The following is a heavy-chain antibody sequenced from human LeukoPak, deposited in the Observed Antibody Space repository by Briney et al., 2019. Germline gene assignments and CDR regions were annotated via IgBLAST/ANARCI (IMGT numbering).Heavy chain of an antibody. J-gene: IGHJ6*03. CDR3: AADYGYYDSSGYIGGLYYYYYMDV. Sequence: ASVKVSCKASGYTFTSYYMHWVRQARGQRLEWIGWIVVGSGNTNYAQKFQERVTITRDMSTSTAYMELSSLRSEDTAVYYCAADYGYYDSSGYIGGLYYYYYMDVWGKGTTVTVSS. CDR2: IVVGSGNT. V-gene: IGHV1-58*02. D-gene: IGHD3-22*01. CDR1: GYTFTSYY.